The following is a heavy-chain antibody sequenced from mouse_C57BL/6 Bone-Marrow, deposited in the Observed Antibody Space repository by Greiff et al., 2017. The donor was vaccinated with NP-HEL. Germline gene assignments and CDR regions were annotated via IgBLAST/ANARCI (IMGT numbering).Heavy chain of an antibody. V-gene: IGHV1-69*01. CDR3: AREAYSKGFAY. CDR1: GYTFTSYW. Sequence: QVQLQQPGAELVMPGASVKLSCKASGYTFTSYWMHWVKQRPGQGLEWIGEIDPSDSSTNYNQKFKGKFTLTVDKSSSTAYMQLSSLTSEDSADYLGAREAYSKGFAYWGQGTLVTVSA. J-gene: IGHJ3*01. D-gene: IGHD2-5*01. CDR2: IDPSDSST.